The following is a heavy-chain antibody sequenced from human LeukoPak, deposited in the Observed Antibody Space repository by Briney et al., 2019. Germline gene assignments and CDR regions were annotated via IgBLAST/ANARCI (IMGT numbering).Heavy chain of an antibody. CDR2: IIPIFGTA. J-gene: IGHJ4*02. D-gene: IGHD3-16*02. CDR1: GGTFSSYA. V-gene: IGHV1-69*05. CDR3: ARVSYREYYFDY. Sequence: SVKVSCKASGGTFSSYAISWVRQVPGQGLEWMGGIIPIFGTANYAQKFQGRVTITTDESTSTAYMELSSLRSEDTAVYYCARVSYREYYFDYWGQGTLVTVSS.